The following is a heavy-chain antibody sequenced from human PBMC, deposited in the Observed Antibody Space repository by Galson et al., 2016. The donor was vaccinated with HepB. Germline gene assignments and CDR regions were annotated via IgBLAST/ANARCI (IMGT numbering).Heavy chain of an antibody. CDR1: GYTLTSYG. D-gene: IGHD3-3*01. CDR3: AMTYTNFGPSDAFDV. CDR2: ISAYNGNT. J-gene: IGHJ3*01. V-gene: IGHV1-18*01. Sequence: SVKVSCKASGYTLTSYGISWVRQAPGQGLEWMGWISAYNGNTNYAQKVQGRVTMTTDTSTSTAYMELRGLRSDYTAVYHCAMTYTNFGPSDAFDVWGQGTMVTVSS.